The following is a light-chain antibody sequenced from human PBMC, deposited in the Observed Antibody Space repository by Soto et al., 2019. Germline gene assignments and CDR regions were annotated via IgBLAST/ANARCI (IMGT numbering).Light chain of an antibody. CDR2: DAS. CDR1: QSVSNY. CDR3: QQRSYWRT. V-gene: IGKV3-11*01. J-gene: IGKJ5*01. Sequence: EIVLTQSPATLSLSPGERATLFCRASQSVSNYLDWYQQKPGQAPRLLIYDASNRATGISARFSGSGSGTDFTLTISSLEPEDFAVYYCQQRSYWRTFGQGTRLEIK.